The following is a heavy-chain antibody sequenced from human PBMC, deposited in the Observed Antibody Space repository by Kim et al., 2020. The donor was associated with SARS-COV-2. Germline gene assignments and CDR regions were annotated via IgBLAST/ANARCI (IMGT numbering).Heavy chain of an antibody. CDR2: IYYSGST. V-gene: IGHV4-39*07. CDR1: GGSITSSSYY. J-gene: IGHJ4*02. D-gene: IGHD3-16*01. CDR3: ATLGARTLSGLYDNIPHYPFDY. Sequence: SETLSLTCSVSGGSITSSSYYWGWIRQPPGKGLEWIGNIYYSGSTYYNPSLNSRVTISVDRSKTKFSLKLSSVTAADTALYYCATLGARTLSGLYDNIPHYPFDYWGQGALVTVSS.